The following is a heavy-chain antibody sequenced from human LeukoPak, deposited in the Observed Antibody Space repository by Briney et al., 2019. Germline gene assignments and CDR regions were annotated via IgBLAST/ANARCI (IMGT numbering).Heavy chain of an antibody. CDR2: ISSSGSTI. Sequence: GGSLRLSCAASGFTFSDYYMSWIRQAPGKGLEWVSYISSSGSTIYYADSVKGRFTISRDNAKNSLYLQMNSLRAEDTAVYYCARSSYDYVWGSYRYYYYYYMDVWGKGTTVTISS. J-gene: IGHJ6*03. CDR3: ARSSYDYVWGSYRYYYYYYMDV. V-gene: IGHV3-11*01. D-gene: IGHD3-16*02. CDR1: GFTFSDYY.